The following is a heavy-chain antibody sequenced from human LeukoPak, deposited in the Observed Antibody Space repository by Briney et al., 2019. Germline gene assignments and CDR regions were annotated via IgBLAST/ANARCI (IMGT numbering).Heavy chain of an antibody. J-gene: IGHJ4*02. CDR3: ARNSVTTGYYFDY. CDR2: ISYEGRNT. V-gene: IGHV3-30*04. D-gene: IGHD4-17*01. CDR1: GFTFGSYS. Sequence: PGGSLRLSCAASGFTFGSYSMHWVRQAPGKGLEWVAVISYEGRNTYYAKSVKGRFTISRDDSKNTLYLQMNSLRADDTAVYYCARNSVTTGYYFDYWGQGTLVTVSS.